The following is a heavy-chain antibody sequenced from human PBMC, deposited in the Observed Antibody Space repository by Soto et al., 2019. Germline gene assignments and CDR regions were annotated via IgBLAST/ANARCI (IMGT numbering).Heavy chain of an antibody. CDR1: GFTFSSYS. V-gene: IGHV3-30*03. CDR2: ISYDGSNK. D-gene: IGHD1-26*01. Sequence: PGGSLRLSCAASGFTFSSYSMNWVRQAPGKGLEWVAVISYDGSNKYYADSVKGRFTISRDNSKNTLYLQMNSLRAEDTAVYYCARTPLGGGSYWELFDYWGQGTLVTVSS. J-gene: IGHJ4*02. CDR3: ARTPLGGGSYWELFDY.